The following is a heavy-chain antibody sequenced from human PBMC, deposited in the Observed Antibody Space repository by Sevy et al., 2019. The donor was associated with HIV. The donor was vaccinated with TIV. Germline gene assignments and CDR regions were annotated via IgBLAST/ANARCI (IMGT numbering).Heavy chain of an antibody. Sequence: SETLSLTCTVSGDSISTHNWWNWVRQAPGKGLEWIGEIYHTGSVHYSPSLQSRVTISMDKSENQFSLTLTSVTAADTALYYCARPIISTAYTGDYWGQGILVTVSS. D-gene: IGHD5-18*01. CDR3: ARPIISTAYTGDY. CDR2: IYHTGSV. J-gene: IGHJ4*02. V-gene: IGHV4-4*02. CDR1: GDSISTHNW.